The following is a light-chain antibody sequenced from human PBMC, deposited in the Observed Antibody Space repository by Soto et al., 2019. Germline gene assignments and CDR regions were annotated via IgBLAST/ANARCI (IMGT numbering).Light chain of an antibody. CDR3: GTWDSSLSAVV. J-gene: IGLJ2*01. Sequence: QSVLTQPPSVSAAPGQKVTISCSGSNSNIGNNYVSCYQQLPGTAPKLLIYDNNKRPSGIPDRFSGSKSATSATLGITGLQTGDEADYYCGTWDSSLSAVVFGGGTKLTVL. V-gene: IGLV1-51*01. CDR1: NSNIGNNY. CDR2: DNN.